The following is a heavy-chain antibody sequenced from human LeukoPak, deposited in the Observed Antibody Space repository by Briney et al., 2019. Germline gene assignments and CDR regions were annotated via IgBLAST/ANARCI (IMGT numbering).Heavy chain of an antibody. J-gene: IGHJ4*02. CDR2: IYSGGST. CDR1: GFTVSSNY. CDR3: VRGDYGDYTLFDY. V-gene: IGHV3-53*01. Sequence: TGGSLRLSCAASGFTVSSNYMSWVRQAPGKGLECLSVIYSGGSTYYADSVKGRFTISRDNSKNTLYLQMNSLRAEDTAVYYCVRGDYGDYTLFDYWGQGTLVTVSS. D-gene: IGHD4-17*01.